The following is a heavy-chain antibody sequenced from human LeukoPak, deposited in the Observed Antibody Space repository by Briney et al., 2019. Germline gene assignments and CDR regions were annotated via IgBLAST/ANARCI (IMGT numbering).Heavy chain of an antibody. D-gene: IGHD5-18*01. J-gene: IGHJ4*02. CDR2: FYYSGST. CDR1: GGSISSSSYY. V-gene: IGHV4-39*07. CDR3: ASHDSRYTYAMAH. Sequence: IPSETLSLTCTVSGGSISSSSYYWGWIRQPPGKGLEWIGSFYYSGSTYYNPSLKSRVTISVDTSKNQFSLRLSSVTAADTAVFYCASHDSRYTYAMAHWGQGTLVTVSS.